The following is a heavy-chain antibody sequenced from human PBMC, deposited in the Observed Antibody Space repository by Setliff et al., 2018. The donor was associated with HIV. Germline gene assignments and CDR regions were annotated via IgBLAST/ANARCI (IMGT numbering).Heavy chain of an antibody. D-gene: IGHD3-22*01. J-gene: IGHJ3*02. V-gene: IGHV1-18*01. Sequence: ASVKVSCKASGYTFTSYAISWVRQAPGQGLEWMGWISAYNGNTNFAQKLQGRVTMTTDTSTSTAYMELRSLRADDTALYYCAAASPRYYYDSSGYYAVDAFDIWGQGTMVTVSS. CDR1: GYTFTSYA. CDR3: AAASPRYYYDSSGYYAVDAFDI. CDR2: ISAYNGNT.